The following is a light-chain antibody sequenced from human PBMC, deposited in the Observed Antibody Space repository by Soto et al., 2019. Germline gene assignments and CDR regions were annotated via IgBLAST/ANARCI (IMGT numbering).Light chain of an antibody. J-gene: IGLJ1*01. CDR1: SSDVGKYNL. CDR2: QGS. CDR3: CAYATSYTYV. Sequence: QSVLTQPASVSGSPGQSITISCTGTSSDVGKYNLVSWYQQHPGKAPKVMILQGSKRPSGVSNRFSGSKFGNTASLTISGLQAEDEADYYCCAYATSYTYVFGTGTK. V-gene: IGLV2-23*01.